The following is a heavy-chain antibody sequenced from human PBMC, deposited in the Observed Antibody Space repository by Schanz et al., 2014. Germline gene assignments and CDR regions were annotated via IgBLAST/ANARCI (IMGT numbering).Heavy chain of an antibody. Sequence: QEQLVQSGAEVKTPGDSVKVSYKASGYSIGGYYMHWVRQAPGVGPEWMGRINPNTGGTQYAQKFQGRVTMTTAKSISTVYMELSRLRSDDTAVYYCARVRSEDYGGMDVWGQGTTVTVSS. J-gene: IGHJ6*02. V-gene: IGHV1-2*06. CDR2: INPNTGGT. CDR1: GYSIGGYY. CDR3: ARVRSEDYGGMDV.